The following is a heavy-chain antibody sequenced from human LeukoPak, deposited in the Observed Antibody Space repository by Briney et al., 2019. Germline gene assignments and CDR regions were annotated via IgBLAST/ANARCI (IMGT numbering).Heavy chain of an antibody. D-gene: IGHD5-18*01. CDR3: TKGEGYSYGYCNY. Sequence: GGSLRLSCAASGFTFSSYAMSWVRQVPGKGLEWVSGLSGSGVSKYYADSVKGRFTISRDNSKNTLYLQMNSLRAEDTAVYYCTKGEGYSYGYCNYWGQGTLVTVSS. CDR2: LSGSGVSK. CDR1: GFTFSSYA. V-gene: IGHV3-23*01. J-gene: IGHJ4*01.